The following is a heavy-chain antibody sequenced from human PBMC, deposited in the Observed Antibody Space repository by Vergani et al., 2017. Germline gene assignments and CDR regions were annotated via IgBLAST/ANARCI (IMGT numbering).Heavy chain of an antibody. CDR2: ISSSSSYT. CDR3: ASDLVGVAATEHWFDP. D-gene: IGHD2-15*01. J-gene: IGHJ5*02. Sequence: QVQLVESGGGLVKPGGSLRLSCAASGFTFSDYYMSWIRQAPGKGLEWVSYISSSSSYTNYADSVKGRFTISRDNAKNSLYLQMNSLRAEDTAVYYCASDLVGVAATEHWFDPWGQGTLVTVSS. V-gene: IGHV3-11*05. CDR1: GFTFSDYY.